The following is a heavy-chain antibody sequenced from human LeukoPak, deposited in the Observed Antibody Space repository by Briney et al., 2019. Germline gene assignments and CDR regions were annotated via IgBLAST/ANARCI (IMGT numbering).Heavy chain of an antibody. CDR1: GYTFTGYY. Sequence: ASVKVSCKASGYTFTGYYMHWVRQAPGQGLEWMGWINPNSGGTNYAQKFQGRVTMTRDTYISTAYMELSRLRSDDTAVYYCASTWELAGGAFDIWGQGTMVTVSS. CDR2: INPNSGGT. J-gene: IGHJ3*02. D-gene: IGHD1-26*01. V-gene: IGHV1-2*02. CDR3: ASTWELAGGAFDI.